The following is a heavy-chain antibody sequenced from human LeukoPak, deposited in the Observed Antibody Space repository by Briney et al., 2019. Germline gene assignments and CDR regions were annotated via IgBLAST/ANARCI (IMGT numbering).Heavy chain of an antibody. J-gene: IGHJ6*03. CDR1: GFTFSSYW. CDR3: ARDAFSYYYYYMDV. CDR2: IKQDGSEK. V-gene: IGHV3-7*01. Sequence: GGSLRLSCAASGFTFSSYWMSWVRQAPGKGLEWVANIKQDGSEKYYVDSVKGRFTISRDNAKNSLYLQMNSLRAEDTAVYYCARDAFSYYYYYMDVWGKGTTVTVSS.